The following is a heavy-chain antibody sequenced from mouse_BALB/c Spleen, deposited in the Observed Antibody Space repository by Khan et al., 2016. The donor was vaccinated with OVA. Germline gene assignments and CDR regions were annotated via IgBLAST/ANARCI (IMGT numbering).Heavy chain of an antibody. CDR3: ARPPYFSYVMVY. CDR2: INTYTGEP. J-gene: IGHJ4*01. D-gene: IGHD2-10*01. Sequence: LVESGPELKKPGETVKISCKASGYTFRSFGMNWVKQAPGKGLKWMGWINTYTGEPTYADDFKGRYVFSLETSASTAYLQINNLKNEDTATYCCARPPYFSYVMVYWGQGTSVTVSS. V-gene: IGHV9-3-1*01. CDR1: GYTFRSFG.